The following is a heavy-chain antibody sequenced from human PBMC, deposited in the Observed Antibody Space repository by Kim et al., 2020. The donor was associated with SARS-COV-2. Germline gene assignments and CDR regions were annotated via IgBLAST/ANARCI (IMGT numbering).Heavy chain of an antibody. D-gene: IGHD4-17*01. J-gene: IGHJ5*02. Sequence: ATSVKGRFTIPTDTAKNSLYLQMNSLRDEDTAVYYCARVPEDYGDNWFDPWGQGTLVTVSS. V-gene: IGHV3-11*01. CDR3: ARVPEDYGDNWFDP.